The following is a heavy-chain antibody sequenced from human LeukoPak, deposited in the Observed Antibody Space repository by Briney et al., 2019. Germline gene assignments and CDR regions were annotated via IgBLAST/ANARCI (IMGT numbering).Heavy chain of an antibody. CDR3: AKDPLAGGMVAFDI. Sequence: GGSLRLSCAASGFTFNDYAMHWVRQAPGKGLEWVSRISWNSGSIGYADSVKGRFTISRDNAKNSLYLQMSSLRAEDTALYYCAKDPLAGGMVAFDIWGQGTMVTVSS. D-gene: IGHD3-16*01. CDR2: ISWNSGSI. J-gene: IGHJ3*02. V-gene: IGHV3-9*01. CDR1: GFTFNDYA.